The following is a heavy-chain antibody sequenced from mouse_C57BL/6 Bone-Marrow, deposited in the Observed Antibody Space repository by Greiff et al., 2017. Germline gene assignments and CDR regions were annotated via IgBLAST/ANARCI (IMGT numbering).Heavy chain of an antibody. D-gene: IGHD3-3*01. V-gene: IGHV1-50*01. CDR2: IDPSDSYT. J-gene: IGHJ3*01. CDR3: ALDGDHWFAY. CDR1: GYTFTSYW. Sequence: VQLQQPGAELVKPGASVKLSCKASGYTFTSYWMQWVKQRPGQGLEWIGEIDPSDSYTNYNQKFKGKATLTVDTSSSTAYMQLSSLTSEDSAVYYCALDGDHWFAYWGQGTLVTGSA.